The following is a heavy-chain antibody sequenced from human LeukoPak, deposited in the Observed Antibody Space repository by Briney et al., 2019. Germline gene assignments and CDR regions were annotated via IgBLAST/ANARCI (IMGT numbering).Heavy chain of an antibody. Sequence: PGGSLRLSCAASGFTFSSYGMSWVRQAPGKGLEWVSRISGSGGSTYYADSVKGRFTISRDTSKNTLYLQMNSLTAEDTAVYYCAKGTNDYVWGSYRPEQYYFDYWGQGTLVTVSS. CDR2: ISGSGGST. V-gene: IGHV3-23*01. CDR3: AKGTNDYVWGSYRPEQYYFDY. D-gene: IGHD3-16*02. CDR1: GFTFSSYG. J-gene: IGHJ4*02.